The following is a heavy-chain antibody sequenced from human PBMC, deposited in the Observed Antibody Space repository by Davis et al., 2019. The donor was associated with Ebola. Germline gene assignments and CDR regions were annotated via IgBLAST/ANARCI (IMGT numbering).Heavy chain of an antibody. Sequence: PGGSLRLSCAASGFTFDDYAMHWVRQAPGKGLEWVSGISWNSGSIGYADSVKGRFTISRDNAKNSLYLQMNSLRAEDTALYYCAKDTDPISSGPVDYWGQGTLVTVSS. CDR2: ISWNSGSI. V-gene: IGHV3-9*01. D-gene: IGHD6-25*01. CDR1: GFTFDDYA. J-gene: IGHJ4*02. CDR3: AKDTDPISSGPVDY.